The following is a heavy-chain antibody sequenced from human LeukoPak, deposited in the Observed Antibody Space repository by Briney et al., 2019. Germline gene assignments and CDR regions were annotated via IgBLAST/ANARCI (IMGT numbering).Heavy chain of an antibody. CDR1: GFTFSSYA. D-gene: IGHD3-10*01. CDR2: ISSSSSYI. Sequence: PGRSLRLSCAASGFTFSSYAMHWVRQAPGKGLEWVSSISSSSSYIYYADSVKGRFTISRDNAKNSLYLQMNSLRAEDTAVYYCARDPLGWFGELSAYFDYWGQGTLVTVSS. J-gene: IGHJ4*02. CDR3: ARDPLGWFGELSAYFDY. V-gene: IGHV3-21*01.